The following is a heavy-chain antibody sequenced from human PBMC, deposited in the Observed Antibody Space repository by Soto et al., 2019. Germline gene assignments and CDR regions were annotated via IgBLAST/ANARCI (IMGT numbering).Heavy chain of an antibody. J-gene: IGHJ4*02. CDR3: AKDQFRPGLLFSPGLLLPKYGY. V-gene: IGHV3-23*01. Sequence: EVQLLESGGGLVQPRGSLTLFCVASGFAFSTFAMTWVRQAPGKGLEWVAGISVSADRTYYADSVKGRFTVSRDESKNTLLLHMRSLGVQDTAAYYCAKDQFRPGLLFSPGLLLPKYGYWGQGTLVTVSS. CDR2: ISVSADRT. D-gene: IGHD3-22*01. CDR1: GFAFSTFA.